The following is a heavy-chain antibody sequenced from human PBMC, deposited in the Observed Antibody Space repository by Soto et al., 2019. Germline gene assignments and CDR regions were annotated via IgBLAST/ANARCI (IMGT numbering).Heavy chain of an antibody. D-gene: IGHD2-15*01. V-gene: IGHV1-69*13. CDR2: IIPIFGTA. CDR1: GGTFSSYA. J-gene: IGHJ6*02. Sequence: GASVKVSCKASGGTFSSYAISWVRQDPGQGLEWMGGIIPIFGTANYAQKCQGRVTITADESTSTAYMELSSLRSEDTAVYYCAREQGYCSGGSCSKPGHYYYGMDVWGQGTTVTVS. CDR3: AREQGYCSGGSCSKPGHYYYGMDV.